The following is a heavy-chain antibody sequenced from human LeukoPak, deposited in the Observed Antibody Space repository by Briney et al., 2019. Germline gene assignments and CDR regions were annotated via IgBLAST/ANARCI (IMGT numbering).Heavy chain of an antibody. D-gene: IGHD2-2*01. CDR3: TTVPGFCSSTSCS. CDR1: GFTFSNAW. J-gene: IGHJ4*02. Sequence: TTGGSLRLSCAASGFTFSNAWMNWVRQAPGKGLEWVGRIRSKSDGGTSDYAAPVKGRFTISRDDSKNTLYLQLNSLKTEDTAVYYCTTVPGFCSSTSCSWGQGTLVTVSS. CDR2: IRSKSDGGTS. V-gene: IGHV3-15*01.